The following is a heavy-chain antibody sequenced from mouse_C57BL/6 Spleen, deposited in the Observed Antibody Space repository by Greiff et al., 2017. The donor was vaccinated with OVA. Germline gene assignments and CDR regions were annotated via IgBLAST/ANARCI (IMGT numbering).Heavy chain of an antibody. CDR3: ARQGTSWYFDV. J-gene: IGHJ1*03. D-gene: IGHD3-3*01. CDR2: ISNLAYSI. V-gene: IGHV5-15*01. Sequence: DVMLVESGGGLVQPGGSLKLSCAASGFTFSDYGMAWVRQAPRKGPEWVAFISNLAYSIYYADTVTGRFTISRENAKNTLYLEMSSLRSEDTAMYYCARQGTSWYFDVWGTGTTVTVSS. CDR1: GFTFSDYG.